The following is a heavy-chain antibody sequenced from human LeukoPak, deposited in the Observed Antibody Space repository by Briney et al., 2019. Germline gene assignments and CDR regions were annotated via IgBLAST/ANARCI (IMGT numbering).Heavy chain of an antibody. J-gene: IGHJ4*02. V-gene: IGHV4-34*01. Sequence: PSETLSLTCAVYGGSFSGYYWSWIRQPPGKGLEWIGEINHSGSTNYNPSLKSRVTISVDTSRNQFSLKLSSVTAADTAVYYCARGFYDSNDYWGQGTLVTVSS. CDR2: INHSGST. D-gene: IGHD3-22*01. CDR3: ARGFYDSNDY. CDR1: GGSFSGYY.